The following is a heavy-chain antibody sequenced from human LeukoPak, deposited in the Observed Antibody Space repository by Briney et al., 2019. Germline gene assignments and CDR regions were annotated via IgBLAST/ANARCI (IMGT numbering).Heavy chain of an antibody. V-gene: IGHV3-48*02. Sequence: GGSLRLSCAASGFTFSSYSMNWVRQAPGKGLEWVSYISSSSSTIYYADSVKGRFTISRDNAKNSLYLQMNSLRDEDTAVYYCARGVPYYDILTGIGARYFDYWGQGTLVTVSS. D-gene: IGHD3-9*01. J-gene: IGHJ4*02. CDR3: ARGVPYYDILTGIGARYFDY. CDR2: ISSSSSTI. CDR1: GFTFSSYS.